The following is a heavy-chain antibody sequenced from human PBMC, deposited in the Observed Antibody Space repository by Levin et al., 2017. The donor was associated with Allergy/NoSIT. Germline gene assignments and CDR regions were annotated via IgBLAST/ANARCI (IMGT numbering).Heavy chain of an antibody. J-gene: IGHJ3*02. D-gene: IGHD4-17*01. Sequence: LSLTCAASGFTFSNYWMSWVRQAPGKGLEWVANIKQDGSEKYYVDSVKGRITISRDNAKNSLSLQMNSLRAEDTAMYYCARDGDMGDTVTGAFDIWGQGTMVIVSS. CDR1: GFTFSNYW. CDR2: IKQDGSEK. V-gene: IGHV3-7*01. CDR3: ARDGDMGDTVTGAFDI.